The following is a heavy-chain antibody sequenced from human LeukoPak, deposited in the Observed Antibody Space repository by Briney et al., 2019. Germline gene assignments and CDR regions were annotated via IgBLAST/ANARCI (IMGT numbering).Heavy chain of an antibody. CDR3: ARDYYDILTGYYTCLDY. D-gene: IGHD3-9*01. Sequence: ASVKVSCKASGYTFTSYYMHWVRQAPGQGLEWMGIINPSGGSTSYAQKFQGRVTMTRDMSTSTVYMELSSLRSEDTAVYYCARDYYDILTGYYTCLDYWGQGTLVTVSS. CDR2: INPSGGST. V-gene: IGHV1-46*01. CDR1: GYTFTSYY. J-gene: IGHJ4*02.